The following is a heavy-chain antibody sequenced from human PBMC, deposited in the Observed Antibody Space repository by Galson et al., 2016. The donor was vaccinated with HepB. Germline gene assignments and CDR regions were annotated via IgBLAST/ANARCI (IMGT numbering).Heavy chain of an antibody. D-gene: IGHD3-10*01. V-gene: IGHV3-33*06. CDR3: AKIGSEYGMDV. CDR2: IWYVGSNK. Sequence: SLRLSCAASGFTCSSYGMHWVRQAPGKGLDWVAVIWYVGSNKYYADSVKGRFTISRDNSKNTLYLQMTSLRAEDTAVYYCAKIGSEYGMDVWGKGTTVTVSS. CDR1: GFTCSSYG. J-gene: IGHJ6*04.